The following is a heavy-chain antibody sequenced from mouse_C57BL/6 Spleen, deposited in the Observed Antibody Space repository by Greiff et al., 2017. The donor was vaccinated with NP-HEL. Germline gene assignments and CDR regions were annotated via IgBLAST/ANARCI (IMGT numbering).Heavy chain of an antibody. D-gene: IGHD1-1*01. J-gene: IGHJ4*01. CDR3: ARGTTVVAPGAMDY. CDR2: IHPNSGST. V-gene: IGHV1-64*01. Sequence: VQLQQPGAELVKPGASVKLSCKASGYTFTSYWMHWVKQRPGQGLEWIGMIHPNSGSTNYNEKFKSKATLTVDKSSSTAYMQRSSLTSEDSAVYYGARGTTVVAPGAMDYWGQGTSVTVSS. CDR1: GYTFTSYW.